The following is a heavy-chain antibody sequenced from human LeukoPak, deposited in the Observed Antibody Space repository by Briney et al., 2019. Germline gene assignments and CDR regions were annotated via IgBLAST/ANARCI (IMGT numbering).Heavy chain of an antibody. CDR2: ISPYNGNT. V-gene: IGHV1-18*01. D-gene: IGHD5-24*01. Sequence: ASVKVSCKASGYTFTSYAISWVRQAPGQGLEWMGWISPYNGNTNYAQMFQGRVTMTTDTSTNTVYMELRSLRSDDTAVYYCARELERWLQLMVFDYWGQGTLVTVSS. CDR1: GYTFTSYA. CDR3: ARELERWLQLMVFDY. J-gene: IGHJ4*02.